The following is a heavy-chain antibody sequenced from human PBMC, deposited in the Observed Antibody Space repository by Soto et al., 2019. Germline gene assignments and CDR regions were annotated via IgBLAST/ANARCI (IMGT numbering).Heavy chain of an antibody. Sequence: PGGSLRFSCAASGFTFSDYYMGWIRQAPGKGLEWVSYISSSDSIIYYADSVKGRFTISRDNAKNSLYLQMNSLRAEDTAVYYCARDLGYYDSSGYFDYWGQGTLVTVSS. D-gene: IGHD3-22*01. CDR2: ISSSDSII. J-gene: IGHJ4*02. CDR1: GFTFSDYY. CDR3: ARDLGYYDSSGYFDY. V-gene: IGHV3-11*01.